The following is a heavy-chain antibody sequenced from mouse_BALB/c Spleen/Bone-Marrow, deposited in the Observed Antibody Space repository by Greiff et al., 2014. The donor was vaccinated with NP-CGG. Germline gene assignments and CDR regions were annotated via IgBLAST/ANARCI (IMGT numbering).Heavy chain of an antibody. CDR2: ISDSGGST. CDR1: GFSFSDYY. CDR3: ARLGDYSYFDY. Sequence: EVNLVESGGGIVQPGGSLKLSCVISGFSFSDYYMYWVRQTPEKRLEWVAYISDSGGSTYYPDTVKGRFTISRDNAKNTLYLQMSRLKSEDTAMYYCARLGDYSYFDYWGQGTTLTVPS. J-gene: IGHJ2*01. D-gene: IGHD1-1*01. V-gene: IGHV5-12*02.